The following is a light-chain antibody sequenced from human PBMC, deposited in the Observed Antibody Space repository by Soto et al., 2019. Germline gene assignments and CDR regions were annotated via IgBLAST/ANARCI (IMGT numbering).Light chain of an antibody. V-gene: IGLV2-11*01. CDR2: DVI. CDR1: SSDVGIYNY. J-gene: IGLJ3*02. CDR3: CSYAATSTLV. Sequence: QSVLTQPRSVSGSPGQSVTISCTGTSSDVGIYNYVSWYQHHPGKAPKLIIYDVIKRPSGVPDRFSGSKSGITASLTISGLQADDEADYYCCSYAATSTLVLGGGTQLTVL.